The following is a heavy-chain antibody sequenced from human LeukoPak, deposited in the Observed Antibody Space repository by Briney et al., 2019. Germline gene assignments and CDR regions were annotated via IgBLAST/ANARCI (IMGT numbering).Heavy chain of an antibody. Sequence: PSETLSLTCTVSGGSISSGGYYWSWIRQPPGKGLEWIGYIYYSGSTNYNPSLKSRVTISVDTSKNQFSLKLSSVTAADTAVYYCASGYSRYAEYWGQGTLVTVSS. CDR3: ASGYSRYAEY. V-gene: IGHV4-61*08. CDR2: IYYSGST. CDR1: GGSISSGGYY. D-gene: IGHD1-26*01. J-gene: IGHJ4*02.